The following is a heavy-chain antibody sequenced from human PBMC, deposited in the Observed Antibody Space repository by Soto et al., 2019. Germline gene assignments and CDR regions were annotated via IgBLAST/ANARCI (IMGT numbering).Heavy chain of an antibody. J-gene: IGHJ6*02. CDR2: IIPLFRKT. CDR1: GDMFRNSA. V-gene: IGHV1-69*13. D-gene: IGHD3-10*01. Sequence: SVKVSCKASGDMFRNSAFSWVRQAPGQGLAWMGVIIPLFRKTDVAQKFQGRVNFTADESTSSLYMEVSSLTSEDTAVYYCARARLSNGDPNIYFFYGLDVWGQGTTVTVS. CDR3: ARARLSNGDPNIYFFYGLDV.